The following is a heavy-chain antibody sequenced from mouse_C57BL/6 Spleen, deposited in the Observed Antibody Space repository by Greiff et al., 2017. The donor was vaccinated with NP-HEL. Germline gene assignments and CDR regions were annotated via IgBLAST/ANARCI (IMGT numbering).Heavy chain of an antibody. CDR3: ARDDGYYGYAMDY. CDR2: ISDGGSYT. Sequence: DVKLVESGGGLVKPGGSLKLSCAASGFTFSSYAMSWVRQTPEKRLEWVATISDGGSYTYYPDNVKGRFTISRDNAKNNLYLQMSHLKSEDTAMYYCARDDGYYGYAMDYWGQGTSVTVSS. CDR1: GFTFSSYA. J-gene: IGHJ4*01. V-gene: IGHV5-4*01. D-gene: IGHD2-3*01.